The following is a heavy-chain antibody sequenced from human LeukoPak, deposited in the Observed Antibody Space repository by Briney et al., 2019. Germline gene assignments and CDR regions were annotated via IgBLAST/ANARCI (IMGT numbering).Heavy chain of an antibody. V-gene: IGHV1-2*02. J-gene: IGHJ4*02. CDR1: GYTFTGYY. D-gene: IGHD3-10*01. CDR2: INPNSGGT. Sequence: GASVKVSCKASGYTFTGYYMHWVRQASGQELEWMGWINPNSGGTNYAQKFQGRVTMTRDTSISTAYMELSRLRSDDTAVYYCARGDPRIMVRGVPLGAYFDYWGQGTLVTVSS. CDR3: ARGDPRIMVRGVPLGAYFDY.